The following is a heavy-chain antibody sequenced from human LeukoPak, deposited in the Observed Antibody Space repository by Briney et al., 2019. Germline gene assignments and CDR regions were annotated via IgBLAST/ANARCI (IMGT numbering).Heavy chain of an antibody. Sequence: SETLSLTCTVSGGSISSSSYYWGWIRQPPGKGLEWIGSIYYSGSTYYNPSLKSRVTISVDTSKNQFSLKLSSVTAADTAVYYCAREERLGIAAAATGYWGQGTLVTVSS. J-gene: IGHJ4*02. CDR3: AREERLGIAAAATGY. CDR1: GGSISSSSYY. CDR2: IYYSGST. V-gene: IGHV4-39*02. D-gene: IGHD6-13*01.